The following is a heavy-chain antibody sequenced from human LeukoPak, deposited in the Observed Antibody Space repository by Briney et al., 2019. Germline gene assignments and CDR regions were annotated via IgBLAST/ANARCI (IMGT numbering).Heavy chain of an antibody. J-gene: IGHJ2*01. CDR2: LYSGGSA. CDR1: GFTVSSNY. CDR3: ARALYCSGGTCYFALYFDL. Sequence: PGGSLRLSCAASGFTVSSNYMSWVRQAPGKGLLWVSVLYSGGSAYYADSVKGRFTISRDTAKNSLYLQVNSLRAEDTAVYYCARALYCSGGTCYFALYFDLWGRGTLVTVSS. V-gene: IGHV3-53*01. D-gene: IGHD2-15*01.